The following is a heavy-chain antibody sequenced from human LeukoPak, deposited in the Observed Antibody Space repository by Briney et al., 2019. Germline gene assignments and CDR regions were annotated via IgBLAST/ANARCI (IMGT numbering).Heavy chain of an antibody. Sequence: ASVKVSCKASGYTFTGYYMHWVRQAPGQGLEWMGRIIPILGIANYAQKFQGRVTITADKSTSTAYMELSSLRSEDTAVYYCARDALRIAAGLWGQGTLVTVSS. J-gene: IGHJ4*02. V-gene: IGHV1-69*04. CDR2: IIPILGIA. D-gene: IGHD6-13*01. CDR3: ARDALRIAAGL. CDR1: GYTFTGYY.